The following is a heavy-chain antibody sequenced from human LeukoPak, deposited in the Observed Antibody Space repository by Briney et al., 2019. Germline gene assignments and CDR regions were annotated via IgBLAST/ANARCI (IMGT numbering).Heavy chain of an antibody. J-gene: IGHJ4*02. V-gene: IGHV3-48*03. CDR3: TTLDYHLDS. CDR1: GFAFSAYE. Sequence: GGSLRLSCAASGFAFSAYEMNWVRQAPGKGLEWVSYIAGSDTRTYYADSVKGRFTIFRDNTKNSLYLQMNSLRVEDTGLYCTTLDYHLDSWGQGTLVTVSS. D-gene: IGHD3-16*01. CDR2: IAGSDTRT.